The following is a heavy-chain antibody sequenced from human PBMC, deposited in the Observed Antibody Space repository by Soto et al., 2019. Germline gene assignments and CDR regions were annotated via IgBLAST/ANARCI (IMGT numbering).Heavy chain of an antibody. CDR2: ISGSGGST. CDR3: AKLVYGSGEYYYYMDV. CDR1: GFTFSSYA. V-gene: IGHV3-23*01. Sequence: GGSLRLSCAASGFTFSSYAMSWVRQAPGKGLEWVSAISGSGGSTYYADSVKGRFTISRDNSKNTLYLQMNSLRAEDTAVYYCAKLVYGSGEYYYYMDVWGKGTTVTVSS. J-gene: IGHJ6*03. D-gene: IGHD3-10*01.